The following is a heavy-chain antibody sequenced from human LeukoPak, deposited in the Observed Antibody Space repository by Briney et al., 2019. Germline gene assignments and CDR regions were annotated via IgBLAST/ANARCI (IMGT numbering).Heavy chain of an antibody. D-gene: IGHD4-17*01. V-gene: IGHV3-11*01. CDR3: ARSHTVTTRGNWFDP. Sequence: GGSLRLSCAASGFTFSDYYMSWIRQVPGKGLEWVSYISSSGSTIYYADSVKGRFTISRDNAKNSLYLQMNSLRAEDTAVYYCARSHTVTTRGNWFDPWGQGTLVTVSS. J-gene: IGHJ5*02. CDR1: GFTFSDYY. CDR2: ISSSGSTI.